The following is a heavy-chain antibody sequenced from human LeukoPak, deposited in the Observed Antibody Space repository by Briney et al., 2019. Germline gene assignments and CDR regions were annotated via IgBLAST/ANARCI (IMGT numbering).Heavy chain of an antibody. D-gene: IGHD3-22*01. J-gene: IGHJ4*02. V-gene: IGHV4-39*01. Sequence: SETLSLTCTVSGGSISSSSYLWGWIRQPPGKSLEWIGSLYYTGSTYNNAALKSRVTISGDTSKNQISLNLRSVTAADTAVYYCARQHERGSFVWEDSDSTLFPYTGNYFDYWGLGTLVTVSS. CDR3: ARQHERGSFVWEDSDSTLFPYTGNYFDY. CDR1: GGSISSSSYL. CDR2: LYYTGST.